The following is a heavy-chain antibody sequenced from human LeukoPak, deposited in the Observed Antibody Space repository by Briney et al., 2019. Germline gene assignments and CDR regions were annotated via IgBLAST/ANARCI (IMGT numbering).Heavy chain of an antibody. CDR3: ARGMTTVTTSNWFDP. Sequence: SQTLSLTCTVSGGSISSGSYYWSWIRQPAGKGLEWIGRIYATGSTNYNPSLKSRVTISVDTSKNQFSLKLSSVTAADTAVYYCARGMTTVTTSNWFDPWGQGTLVTVSS. CDR2: IYATGST. D-gene: IGHD4-17*01. CDR1: GGSISSGSYY. J-gene: IGHJ5*02. V-gene: IGHV4-61*02.